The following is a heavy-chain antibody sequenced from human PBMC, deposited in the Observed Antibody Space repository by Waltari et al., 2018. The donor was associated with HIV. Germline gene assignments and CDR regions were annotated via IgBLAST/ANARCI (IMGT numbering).Heavy chain of an antibody. CDR1: GFTVSSNY. Sequence: EVQLVESGGGLIQPGGSLRLSCAASGFTVSSNYMAWVRQAPGKGLDWVSVLYSGGTTYYVDSVKGRFTISTDNSKNTLYLQMNSLRAEDTAVYYCARGDRYGFFDYWGRGTLVTVSS. CDR3: ARGDRYGFFDY. D-gene: IGHD5-18*01. V-gene: IGHV3-53*01. J-gene: IGHJ4*02. CDR2: LYSGGTT.